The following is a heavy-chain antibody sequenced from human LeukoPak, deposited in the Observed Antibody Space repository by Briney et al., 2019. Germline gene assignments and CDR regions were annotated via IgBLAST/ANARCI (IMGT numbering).Heavy chain of an antibody. V-gene: IGHV4-59*08. Sequence: PSETLSLTCTVSGGSISSYYWSWIRQPPGKGLEWIGYIYYSGSTNYNPSLKSRVTISVYTSKNQFSLKLSSVTAADTAVYYCARGLTGEYFDYWGQGTLVTVSS. CDR3: ARGLTGEYFDY. D-gene: IGHD7-27*01. CDR2: IYYSGST. CDR1: GGSISSYY. J-gene: IGHJ4*02.